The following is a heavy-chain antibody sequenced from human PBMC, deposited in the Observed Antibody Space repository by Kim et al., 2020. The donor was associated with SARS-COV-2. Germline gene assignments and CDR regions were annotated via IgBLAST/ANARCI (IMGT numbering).Heavy chain of an antibody. CDR3: AREYTTSRYFDY. D-gene: IGHD1-26*01. V-gene: IGHV3-74*01. J-gene: IGHJ4*02. Sequence: GGSLRLSCGASGITFRNYWMHWVRQAPGKGLVWVSRINSDGNTTNYADSVKGRFTIARDNAKNTLFLQMNSLRVDDTAVYFCAREYTTSRYFDYWGQGTL. CDR1: GITFRNYW. CDR2: INSDGNTT.